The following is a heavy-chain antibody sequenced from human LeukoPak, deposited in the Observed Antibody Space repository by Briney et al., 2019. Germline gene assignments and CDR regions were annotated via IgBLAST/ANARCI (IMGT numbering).Heavy chain of an antibody. V-gene: IGHV1-2*02. J-gene: IGHJ4*02. CDR1: GYTFTHLY. CDR2: ISPRSGDT. Sequence: ASVKVSCKASGYTFTHLYMHWVRQAPGQGLEWMGWISPRSGDTSYAQKFQGRVTMTRDTSINTVDMDLSGLTSDDTAVFYCARGREIHGGSDTKLDDYWGQGTLVTVSS. CDR3: ARGREIHGGSDTKLDDY. D-gene: IGHD3-10*01.